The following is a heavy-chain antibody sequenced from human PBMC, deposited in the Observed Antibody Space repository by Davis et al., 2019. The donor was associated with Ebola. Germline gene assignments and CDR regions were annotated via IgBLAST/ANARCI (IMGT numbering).Heavy chain of an antibody. V-gene: IGHV3-23*01. CDR2: ISGRGDTT. D-gene: IGHD3-16*01. Sequence: GESLKISCAGTGFTFNIYAMNWVRQAPGKGLEWVSAISGRGDTTYYADSVRGRFTISRDNSNNTLYLQMDTLRSEDTAVYHCARGISGGTVTLGDWGQGTLVTVSS. CDR3: ARGISGGTVTLGD. CDR1: GFTFNIYA. J-gene: IGHJ1*01.